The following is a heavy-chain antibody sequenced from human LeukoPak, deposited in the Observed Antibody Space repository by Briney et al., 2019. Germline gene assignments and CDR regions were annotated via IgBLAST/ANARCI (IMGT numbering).Heavy chain of an antibody. CDR2: ITSSGGDT. D-gene: IGHD3-22*01. J-gene: IGHJ4*02. CDR3: AKYYYDSTSYYRS. V-gene: IGHV3-23*01. Sequence: GGSLRLSCAASGFTFSSYAMSWVRQAPGKGHEWVSTITSSGGDTFYADSVTGRFTVSRDNAKSTLSLKMNSLRAEDTAIYYCAKYYYDSTSYYRSWGQGTLVTVSS. CDR1: GFTFSSYA.